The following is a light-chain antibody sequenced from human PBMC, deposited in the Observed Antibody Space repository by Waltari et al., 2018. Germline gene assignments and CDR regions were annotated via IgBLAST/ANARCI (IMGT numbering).Light chain of an antibody. V-gene: IGKV1-5*03. J-gene: IGKJ1*01. Sequence: DIQMTQSPSTLSTSVGDRVTITCRASQSIKSWLAWYQQKPGKAPKLLIYKASSLKSGVPSRFSGSESGTEFTLSISGLQPDDFASYYCQQYDTYPWTFGQGTKVEIK. CDR3: QQYDTYPWT. CDR2: KAS. CDR1: QSIKSW.